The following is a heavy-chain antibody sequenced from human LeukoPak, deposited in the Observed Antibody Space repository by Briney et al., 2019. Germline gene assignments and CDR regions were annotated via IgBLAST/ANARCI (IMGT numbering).Heavy chain of an antibody. CDR3: ARGYTKYDY. Sequence: SETLSLTCTVSGGSISSYYWSWIRQPPGKGLEWIGFSYYNGNTNYNPSLKSRVTISVDMSKNQFSLSLRSVTAADTAVYYCARGYTKYDYWGQGTLVTVSS. CDR1: GGSISSYY. CDR2: SYYNGNT. V-gene: IGHV4-59*01. D-gene: IGHD4-11*01. J-gene: IGHJ4*02.